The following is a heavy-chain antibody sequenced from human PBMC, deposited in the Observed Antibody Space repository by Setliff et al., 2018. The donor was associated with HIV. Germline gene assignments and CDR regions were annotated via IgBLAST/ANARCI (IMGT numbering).Heavy chain of an antibody. D-gene: IGHD2-15*01. V-gene: IGHV4-39*01. J-gene: IGHJ6*02. Sequence: ETLSLTCVVSGDSISRSRYYWGWIRQPPGKGLEWIGSFYYSGSTSYNPSLKSRVTISGDTSKNQVSLRLSSVTAADTAVYYCARKAADVSGGGMDVWGQGTTVTVSS. CDR2: FYYSGST. CDR3: ARKAADVSGGGMDV. CDR1: GDSISRSRYY.